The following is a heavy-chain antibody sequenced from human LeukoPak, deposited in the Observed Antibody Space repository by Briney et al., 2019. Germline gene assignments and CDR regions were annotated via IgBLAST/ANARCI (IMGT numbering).Heavy chain of an antibody. CDR2: IYSGGST. CDR3: ARVLILGGDCFYFDY. Sequence: GGSLRLSCAASGFTFNKAWMSWVRQAPGKGLEWVSSIYSGGSTYYADSVKGRFTISGDNSKNTVYLQMSSLRAEDTAVYYCARVLILGGDCFYFDYWGQGTLVTVSS. CDR1: GFTFNKAW. J-gene: IGHJ4*02. V-gene: IGHV3-53*05. D-gene: IGHD2-21*02.